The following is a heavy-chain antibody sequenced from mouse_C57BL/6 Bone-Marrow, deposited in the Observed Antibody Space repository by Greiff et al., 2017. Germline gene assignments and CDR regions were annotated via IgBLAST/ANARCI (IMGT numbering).Heavy chain of an antibody. CDR2: INPSTGGT. J-gene: IGHJ1*03. CDR1: GYSFTGYY. D-gene: IGHD1-1*01. Sequence: VQLQQSGPELVKPGASVKISCKASGYSFTGYYMNWVKQSPEKSLEWIGEINPSTGGTTYNQKFKAKATLTVDKSSSTAYMQLKSLTSEDSAVYYCASFTTVVPAYWYFDVWGTGTTVTVSS. CDR3: ASFTTVVPAYWYFDV. V-gene: IGHV1-42*01.